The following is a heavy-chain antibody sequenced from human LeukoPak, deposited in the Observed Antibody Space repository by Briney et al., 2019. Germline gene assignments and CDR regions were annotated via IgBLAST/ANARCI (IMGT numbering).Heavy chain of an antibody. Sequence: SETLPLTCTVSGGSISSYYWSWIRQPPGKGLEWIGSIYYSGSTYYNPSLKSRVTISVDTSKNQFSLKLSSVTAADTAVYYCARSTVTTDSRVDYWGQGTLVTVSS. CDR3: ARSTVTTDSRVDY. J-gene: IGHJ4*02. CDR2: IYYSGST. CDR1: GGSISSYY. D-gene: IGHD4-11*01. V-gene: IGHV4-59*05.